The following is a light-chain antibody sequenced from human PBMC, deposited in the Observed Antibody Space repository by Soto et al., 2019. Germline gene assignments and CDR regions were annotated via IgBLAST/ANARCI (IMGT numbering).Light chain of an antibody. V-gene: IGKV1-5*01. Sequence: DIQMTQSPSTLSGSVGDRVTITCRASQTISSWLAWYQQKPGKAPKLLIYDASSLERGVPSRFSGSGSGTEFTLTISSLQPDDFATYYCQQYITYRTFGQGTKADIK. CDR1: QTISSW. CDR2: DAS. CDR3: QQYITYRT. J-gene: IGKJ1*01.